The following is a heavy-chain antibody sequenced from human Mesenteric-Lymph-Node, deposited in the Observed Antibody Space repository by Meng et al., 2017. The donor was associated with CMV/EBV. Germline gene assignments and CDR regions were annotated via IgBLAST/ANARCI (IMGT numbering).Heavy chain of an antibody. J-gene: IGHJ4*02. CDR2: INPNSGGT. Sequence: ASVKVSCKASGYTFTGYYMHWVRQAPGQGLEWMGWINPNSGGTNYAQKFQGRVTMTRDTSISTAYMELSRLRSDDTAVYYCARDMGYLSAAGTSWGQGTLVTVSS. D-gene: IGHD6-13*01. V-gene: IGHV1-2*02. CDR3: ARDMGYLSAAGTS. CDR1: GYTFTGYY.